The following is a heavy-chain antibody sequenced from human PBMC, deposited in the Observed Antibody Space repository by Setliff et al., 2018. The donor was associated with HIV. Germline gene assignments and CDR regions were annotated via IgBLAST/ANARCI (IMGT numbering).Heavy chain of an antibody. V-gene: IGHV3-7*03. Sequence: GGSLRLSCAASGFTFSSYWMSWVRQAPGKGLEWVANIKQDGSEKFYMDSVKGRFIISRDNAKNSSYLQMNSLRAEDTAVYYCARDRGSGWSPVDCWGQGTLVTVSS. CDR1: GFTFSSYW. J-gene: IGHJ4*02. CDR3: ARDRGSGWSPVDC. D-gene: IGHD6-19*01. CDR2: IKQDGSEK.